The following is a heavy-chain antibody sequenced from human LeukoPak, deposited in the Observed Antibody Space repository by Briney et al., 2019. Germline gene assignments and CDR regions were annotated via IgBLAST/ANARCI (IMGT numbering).Heavy chain of an antibody. CDR3: AREAGLSTRRRLDY. Sequence: PGGSLLLSCAASGFPFSSYAMHWGRQAPGKGLEGVAVISYDGSNKYYADSVKGRFTISRDNSKNMLYLQMNSLRTEDTALYYCAREAGLSTRRRLDYWGQGTLVTVSS. CDR1: GFPFSSYA. D-gene: IGHD4/OR15-4a*01. J-gene: IGHJ4*02. CDR2: ISYDGSNK. V-gene: IGHV3-30-3*01.